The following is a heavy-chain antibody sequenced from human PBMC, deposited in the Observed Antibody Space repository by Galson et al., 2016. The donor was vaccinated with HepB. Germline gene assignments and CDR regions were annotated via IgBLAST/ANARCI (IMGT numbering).Heavy chain of an antibody. CDR3: AKERGDCSGGTCLYHDAFDI. CDR1: GFTFKNYA. CDR2: ISFDGSNA. J-gene: IGHJ3*02. V-gene: IGHV3-30*18. Sequence: SLRLSCAASGFTFKNYAMNWVRQAPGKGLEWVAVISFDGSNAYYGDSVKGRFTISRDNSKNTLSLQMNSLRAEDTAVYYCAKERGDCSGGTCLYHDAFDIWGQGTMVTVSS. D-gene: IGHD2-15*01.